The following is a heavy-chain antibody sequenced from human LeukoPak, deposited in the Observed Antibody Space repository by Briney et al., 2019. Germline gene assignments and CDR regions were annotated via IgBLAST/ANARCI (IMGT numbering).Heavy chain of an antibody. V-gene: IGHV5-51*01. J-gene: IGHJ5*02. Sequence: GESLKISCKGSGYSFTSYWIGWVRQMPGKGLEWMGIIYPGDSDTRYSPSFQGQVTISADKSISTAYLQWSSLKASDTAMYYCARSPLQYDFWSGAPQNWFDPWGQGTLVTVSS. CDR2: IYPGDSDT. D-gene: IGHD3-3*01. CDR1: GYSFTSYW. CDR3: ARSPLQYDFWSGAPQNWFDP.